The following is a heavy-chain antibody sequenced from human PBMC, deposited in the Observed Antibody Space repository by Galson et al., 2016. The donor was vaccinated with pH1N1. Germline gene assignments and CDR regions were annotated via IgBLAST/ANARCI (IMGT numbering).Heavy chain of an antibody. CDR3: AKDRPQMMLRYFDWLLGDAMDV. CDR1: GFAFSNYG. CDR2: IWFDGSNT. V-gene: IGHV3-33*06. J-gene: IGHJ6*02. Sequence: SLRLSCAASGFAFSNYGIHWVRQAPGKGLEWVAVIWFDGSNTHYADSVKGRVTISRDNSKNTLFLLLDCLRPEDTAVYYCAKDRPQMMLRYFDWLLGDAMDVWGQGTTVTVSS. D-gene: IGHD3-9*01.